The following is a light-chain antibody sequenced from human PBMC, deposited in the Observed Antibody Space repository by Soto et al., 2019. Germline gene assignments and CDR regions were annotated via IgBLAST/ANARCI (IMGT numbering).Light chain of an antibody. CDR1: SIDVGGYTY. J-gene: IGLJ1*01. Sequence: QSVLTQPASVSESPGQSITISCTGTSIDVGGYTYVSWYQQHPGKAPKLMIYDVSNRPSGVSNRFSGSKSGNTASLTISGLQAEDEADYYCSSYRSSNTYVFGTGTKLTVL. V-gene: IGLV2-14*01. CDR3: SSYRSSNTYV. CDR2: DVS.